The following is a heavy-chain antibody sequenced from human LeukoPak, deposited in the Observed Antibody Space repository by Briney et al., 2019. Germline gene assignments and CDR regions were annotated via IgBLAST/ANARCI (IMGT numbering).Heavy chain of an antibody. D-gene: IGHD5-12*01. CDR3: VRSGYDYDWFDP. J-gene: IGHJ5*02. CDR1: GGPFTDYS. Sequence: GAAVKVSCKASGGPFTDYSVSWVRQAPGQGLEWMGRIIPLLDQTKYVQKFQGRVTFSADKSTTTTYMELSGLKSDDTAVYYCVRSGYDYDWFDPWGQGTLVTVSS. CDR2: IIPLLDQT. V-gene: IGHV1-69*02.